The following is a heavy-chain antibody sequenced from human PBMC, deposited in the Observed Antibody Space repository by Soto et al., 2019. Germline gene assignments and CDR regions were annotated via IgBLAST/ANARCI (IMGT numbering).Heavy chain of an antibody. CDR3: AHSLIPNWGSRGAFDY. J-gene: IGHJ4*02. D-gene: IGHD7-27*01. CDR1: GFSLSTTGMC. Sequence: SGPTLVYPTQTLTLTCTFSGFSLSTTGMCVSWIRQPPGKALEWLALIEWDNDKYYSASLRTRLTISKDTSKNQVVLTMTNMDPVDTATYYCAHSLIPNWGSRGAFDYWGQGTLVTVSS. CDR2: IEWDNDK. V-gene: IGHV2-70*12.